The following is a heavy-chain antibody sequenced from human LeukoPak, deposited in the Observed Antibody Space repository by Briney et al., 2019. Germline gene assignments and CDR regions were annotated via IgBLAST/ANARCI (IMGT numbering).Heavy chain of an antibody. CDR2: ISPIFGTA. CDR3: ARCHHWGWERLIDY. Sequence: SVKVSCKASGGTFSSYAISWVRQAPGKGLEWMGGISPIFGTANYAQKFQGRVTITADDSTSTTYMELSSLRAEDTAVYYCARCHHWGWERLIDYWGQGTLVTVSS. CDR1: GGTFSSYA. D-gene: IGHD1-26*01. V-gene: IGHV1-69*13. J-gene: IGHJ4*02.